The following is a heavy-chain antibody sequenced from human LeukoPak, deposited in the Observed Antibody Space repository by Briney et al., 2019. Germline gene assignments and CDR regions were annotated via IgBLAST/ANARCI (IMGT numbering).Heavy chain of an antibody. D-gene: IGHD3-10*01. V-gene: IGHV1-24*01. Sequence: ASVKVSCKVSGYTLTELSMHWVRQAPGKGLEWMGGFDPEDGETIYAQKFQGRVTMTEDTSTDTAYMELSSLRSEDTAVYYCATGTYYYGSGSYYGGYYFDYWGQGTLVTVSS. CDR2: FDPEDGET. J-gene: IGHJ4*02. CDR3: ATGTYYYGSGSYYGGYYFDY. CDR1: GYTLTELS.